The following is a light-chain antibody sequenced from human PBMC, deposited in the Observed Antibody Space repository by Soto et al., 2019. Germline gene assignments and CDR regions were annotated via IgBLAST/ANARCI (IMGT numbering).Light chain of an antibody. CDR2: AAS. Sequence: DIQMTQSPSFESASVGDRVTITCRASQGTSSWLAWYQQKPGQAPKLLIYAASSLQSGVTSRFSGSGSGTHFTLTINSLQPEDFATYYCQQDISFPFTFGPGTKVNVK. V-gene: IGKV1-12*02. CDR1: QGTSSW. J-gene: IGKJ3*01. CDR3: QQDISFPFT.